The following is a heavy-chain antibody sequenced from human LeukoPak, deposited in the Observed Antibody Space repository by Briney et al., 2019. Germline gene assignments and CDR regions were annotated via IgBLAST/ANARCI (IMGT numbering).Heavy chain of an antibody. CDR3: ARRANYYDSSAAFDI. J-gene: IGHJ3*02. V-gene: IGHV1-69*04. D-gene: IGHD3-22*01. CDR2: IIPILGIT. Sequence: GASVRVSCKASGGTFSSYAISWVRQAPGQGLEWMGRIIPILGITNYAQKFQGRVTITADKSTSTAYMELSRLRSEDTAVYYCARRANYYDSSAAFDIWGQGTMVTVSS. CDR1: GGTFSSYA.